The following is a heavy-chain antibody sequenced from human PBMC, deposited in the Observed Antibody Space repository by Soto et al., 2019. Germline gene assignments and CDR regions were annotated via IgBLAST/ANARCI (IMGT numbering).Heavy chain of an antibody. D-gene: IGHD3-3*01. Sequence: TLSLTCAVSGGSISIGGYSWSWIRQPPGRGLEWIGYIYHSGSTYYNPSLKSRVTISVDRSKNQFSLKLSSVTAADTAVYYCARAHYDFWSGYSNGMDVWGQGTTVTAP. CDR2: IYHSGST. CDR3: ARAHYDFWSGYSNGMDV. CDR1: GGSISIGGYS. V-gene: IGHV4-30-2*01. J-gene: IGHJ6*02.